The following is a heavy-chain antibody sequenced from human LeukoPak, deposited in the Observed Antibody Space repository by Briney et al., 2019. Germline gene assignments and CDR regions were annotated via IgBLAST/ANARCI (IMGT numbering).Heavy chain of an antibody. CDR1: GFTFDDYA. V-gene: IGHV3-9*01. J-gene: IGHJ4*02. CDR3: AKAQAAGFLDY. CDR2: ISWNSGSM. Sequence: GGSLRLSCAASGFTFDDYAMHWVRQAPGKGLEWVSGISWNSGSMGYADSVKGRFTISRDNAKNSLYLQMNSLRAEDTALYYCAKAQAAGFLDYWGQGTLVTVSS. D-gene: IGHD6-25*01.